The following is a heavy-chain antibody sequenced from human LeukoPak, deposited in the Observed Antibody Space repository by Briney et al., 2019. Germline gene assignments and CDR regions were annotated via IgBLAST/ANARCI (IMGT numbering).Heavy chain of an antibody. CDR1: GYSFTSYW. J-gene: IGHJ4*02. V-gene: IGHV5-51*01. CDR2: IYPGDSDT. D-gene: IGHD3-22*01. Sequence: HGESLKISCQGSGYSFTSYWIGWVRQMPGKGLEWMGIIYPGDSDTRYSPSFQGQVTISADTSISSAYLQWSSLKASDTAMYYCARSYDSGGTFDSWGQGTLVTVSS. CDR3: ARSYDSGGTFDS.